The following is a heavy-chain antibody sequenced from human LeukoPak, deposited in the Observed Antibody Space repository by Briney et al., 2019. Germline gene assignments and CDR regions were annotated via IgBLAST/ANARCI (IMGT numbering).Heavy chain of an antibody. J-gene: IGHJ3*02. CDR3: ARGGVEMATLDAFDI. D-gene: IGHD5-24*01. CDR2: IYYSGST. CDR1: GGSISSGGYY. V-gene: IGHV4-31*03. Sequence: SETLSLTCTVSGGSISSGGYYWSWIRQHLGKGLEWIGYIYYSGSTYYNPSLKSRVTISVDTSKNQFSLKLSSVTAADTAVYYCARGGVEMATLDAFDIWGQGTMVTVSS.